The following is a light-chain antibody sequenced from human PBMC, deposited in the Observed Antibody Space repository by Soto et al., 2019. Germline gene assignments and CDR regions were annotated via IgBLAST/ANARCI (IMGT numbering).Light chain of an antibody. V-gene: IGKV1-5*01. J-gene: IGKJ5*01. CDR3: QQYNSYPT. CDR1: QSISSW. CDR2: DAS. Sequence: DIQMTQSPSTLSASVGDRVTITCRASQSISSWLAWYQQKPGKAPKLLIYDASSLESGVPSRFSGSGSGTEFTLTISSLQPDDFATYYCQQYNSYPTFGQGTRLKIK.